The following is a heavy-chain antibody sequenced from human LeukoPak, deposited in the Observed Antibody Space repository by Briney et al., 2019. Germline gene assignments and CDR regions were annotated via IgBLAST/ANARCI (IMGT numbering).Heavy chain of an antibody. V-gene: IGHV3-23*01. Sequence: GGSLRLSCSSSGFTFSTYAMSWVRQAPGKGLEWVSGLSGSAATTYYADSAKGRFPISRDNSKNALYLQMNSLRGDDTAIYYCAKSVGIIRRGAFDIWGQGTMVTVSS. J-gene: IGHJ3*02. CDR3: AKSVGIIRRGAFDI. CDR2: LSGSAATT. CDR1: GFTFSTYA. D-gene: IGHD3-10*01.